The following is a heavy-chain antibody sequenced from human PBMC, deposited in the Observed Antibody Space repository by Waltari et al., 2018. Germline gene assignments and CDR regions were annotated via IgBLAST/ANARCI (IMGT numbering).Heavy chain of an antibody. CDR1: GFTFSSFA. V-gene: IGHV3-23*01. Sequence: EVQLLESGGGLVQPGGSLRLSCAASGFTFSSFAMRWVRKAPGKGLEWVSAISGSGGSTYYADSVKGRFTISRDNSKNTLYLQMNSLRAEDTAVYYCAKETVQLERLGAFDIWGQGTMVTVSS. CDR3: AKETVQLERLGAFDI. CDR2: ISGSGGST. D-gene: IGHD1-1*01. J-gene: IGHJ3*02.